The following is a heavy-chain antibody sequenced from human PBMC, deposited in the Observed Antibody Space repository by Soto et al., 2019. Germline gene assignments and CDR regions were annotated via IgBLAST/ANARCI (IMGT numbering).Heavy chain of an antibody. Sequence: GASVKVSCKASGGTFSSYAISWVRQAPGQGLEWMGGIIPIFGTANYAQKFQGRVTITADESTSTAYMELSSLRSEDTAVYYCARVPADDYGDYVSGMDVWGQGTTVTVSS. D-gene: IGHD4-17*01. CDR2: IIPIFGTA. CDR1: GGTFSSYA. CDR3: ARVPADDYGDYVSGMDV. J-gene: IGHJ6*02. V-gene: IGHV1-69*13.